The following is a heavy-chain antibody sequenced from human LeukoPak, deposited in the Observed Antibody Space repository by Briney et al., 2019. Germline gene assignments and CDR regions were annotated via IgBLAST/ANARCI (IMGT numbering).Heavy chain of an antibody. CDR2: INHSGST. Sequence: PSETLSLTCAVYGGSFSGYYWRGIRQPPGGGREGLGEINHSGSTNYNPSLKSRLTISVDTSKNQFSLKLRSVTAADTAVYYCARGEPANSSSWTIPYYYYYYMAVWGKGTTVTVSS. CDR3: ARGEPANSSSWTIPYYYYYYMAV. CDR1: GGSFSGYY. J-gene: IGHJ6*03. V-gene: IGHV4-34*01. D-gene: IGHD6-13*01.